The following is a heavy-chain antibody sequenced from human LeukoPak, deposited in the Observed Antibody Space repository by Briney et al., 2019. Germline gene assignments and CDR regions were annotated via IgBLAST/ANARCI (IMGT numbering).Heavy chain of an antibody. V-gene: IGHV3-23*01. CDR1: GFTFSSYA. CDR3: AKDLGIWYCSSTSCYD. J-gene: IGHJ4*02. Sequence: GGSLRLSCAASGFTFSSYAMSWVRQAPGKGLEWVSAISGSGGSTYYADSVKGRFTISRDNSKNTLYLQMNSLRAEDTAVYYCAKDLGIWYCSSTSCYDWGQGALVTVSS. D-gene: IGHD2-2*01. CDR2: ISGSGGST.